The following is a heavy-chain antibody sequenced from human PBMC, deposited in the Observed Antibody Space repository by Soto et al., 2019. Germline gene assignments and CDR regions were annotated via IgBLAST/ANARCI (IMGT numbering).Heavy chain of an antibody. J-gene: IGHJ6*02. Sequence: QVQLVQSGAEVKKPGSSVKVSCKASGGTFSSYAISWVRQAPGQGLEWMGGIIPIFGTANYAQKFQGRVTITADESTSTAYMELSSLISEYTSVYYCARRPYDYVRWNGMDVWGQGTTVTVSS. CDR2: IIPIFGTA. V-gene: IGHV1-69*01. CDR1: GGTFSSYA. CDR3: ARRPYDYVRWNGMDV. D-gene: IGHD3-16*01.